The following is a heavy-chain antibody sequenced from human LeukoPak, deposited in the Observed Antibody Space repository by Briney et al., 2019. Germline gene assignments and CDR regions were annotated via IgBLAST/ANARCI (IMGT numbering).Heavy chain of an antibody. CDR3: AKDYERLIDDYGDYGFDY. V-gene: IGHV3-30*18. D-gene: IGHD4-17*01. CDR2: ISYDGSNK. J-gene: IGHJ4*02. CDR1: GFSFSSHG. Sequence: GGSLRLSCAASGFSFSSHGMSWVRQAPGKGLEWVAVISYDGSNKYYADSVKGRFTISRDNSKNTLYLQMNSLRAEDTAVYYCAKDYERLIDDYGDYGFDYWGQGTLVTVSS.